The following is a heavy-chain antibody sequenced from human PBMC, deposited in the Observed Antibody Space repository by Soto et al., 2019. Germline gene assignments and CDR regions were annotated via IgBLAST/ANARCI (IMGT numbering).Heavy chain of an antibody. CDR1: GFSLSTSGVG. J-gene: IGHJ4*02. CDR2: IYWDDDK. Sequence: QITLKESGPTLVKPTQTLTLTCTFSGFSLSTSGVGVGWIRQPPGKALEWLALIYWDDDKRYSPSLKSRLTTNKDTSKNPVVLTMTNMDPVDTATYYCAHSGTSGWYERGGLDYWGQGTLVTVSS. CDR3: AHSGTSGWYERGGLDY. D-gene: IGHD6-19*01. V-gene: IGHV2-5*02.